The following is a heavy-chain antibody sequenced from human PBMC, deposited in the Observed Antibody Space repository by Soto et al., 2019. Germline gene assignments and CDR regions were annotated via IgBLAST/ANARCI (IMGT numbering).Heavy chain of an antibody. V-gene: IGHV3-21*01. Sequence: PGGSLRLSCAASGFTFSSYSMNWVRQAPGKGLEWVSSISSSSSYIYYADSVKGRFTISRDNAKNSLYLQMNSLRAEDTAVYYCARARGYCSGGSCYANPNRYFDYWGQGTLVTVSS. CDR2: ISSSSSYI. CDR3: ARARGYCSGGSCYANPNRYFDY. J-gene: IGHJ4*02. CDR1: GFTFSSYS. D-gene: IGHD2-15*01.